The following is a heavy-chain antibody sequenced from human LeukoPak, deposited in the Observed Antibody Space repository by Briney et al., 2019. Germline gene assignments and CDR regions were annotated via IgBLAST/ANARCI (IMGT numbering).Heavy chain of an antibody. CDR2: INTYNGNT. J-gene: IGHJ4*02. V-gene: IGHV1-18*01. D-gene: IGHD5-12*01. Sequence: ASVNVSFKSSDYTFTTYGLSGVRQAPGQGLDWMGWINTYNGNTNYAQNLHGRVTMTPDTSTTTAYMELSSLRSDDTAVYYCARVADLARPYFDSWGQGTLVSVSS. CDR1: DYTFTTYG. CDR3: ARVADLARPYFDS.